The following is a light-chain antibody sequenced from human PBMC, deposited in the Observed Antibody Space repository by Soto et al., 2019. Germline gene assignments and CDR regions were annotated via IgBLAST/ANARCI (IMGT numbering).Light chain of an antibody. V-gene: IGLV2-8*01. Sequence: QSVLTQPPSASGSPGQSVTISCTGTSSDVGAYNYVSWYQQHPGKAPKLMIYEVSKRPSGVPDRFSASKSGTTASLTVSGLQAEDEADYYCSSHGGSNNFYVFGTGTKVTVL. CDR2: EVS. CDR1: SSDVGAYNY. CDR3: SSHGGSNNFYV. J-gene: IGLJ1*01.